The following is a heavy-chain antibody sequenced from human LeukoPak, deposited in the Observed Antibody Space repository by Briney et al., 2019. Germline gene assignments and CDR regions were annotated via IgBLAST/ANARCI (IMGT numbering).Heavy chain of an antibody. D-gene: IGHD3-3*01. V-gene: IGHV4-59*08. Sequence: SENLSLTCTVSGGSISSYYWSWIRQPPGKRLEWIGLIYYSGSTNYNPSLKSRVTISVDTSKNQFSLKLSSVTAADTAVYYCARLMPSITIFGVVPTYYFDYWGQGTLVTVSS. CDR3: ARLMPSITIFGVVPTYYFDY. CDR1: GGSISSYY. J-gene: IGHJ4*02. CDR2: IYYSGST.